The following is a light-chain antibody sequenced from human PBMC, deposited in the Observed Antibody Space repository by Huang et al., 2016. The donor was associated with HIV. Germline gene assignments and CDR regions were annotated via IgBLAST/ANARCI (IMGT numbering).Light chain of an antibody. J-gene: IGKJ2*01. V-gene: IGKV1-5*03. CDR2: KAS. Sequence: DIQMTQSPSTLSASVGDIVTITCWASQSISNWLAWYQQKSGKAPKLLIYKASNLMNGVPSRFSGSGSGTKFTLTISSLQPDDFATYYCQQSNSNSYTFGQGTKLEI. CDR1: QSISNW. CDR3: QQSNSNSYT.